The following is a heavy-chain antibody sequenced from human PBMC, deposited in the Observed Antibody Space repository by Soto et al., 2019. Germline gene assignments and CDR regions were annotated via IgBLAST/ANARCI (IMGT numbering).Heavy chain of an antibody. J-gene: IGHJ6*02. CDR2: IYYSGST. CDR3: ARGGSSTPPGDYVSFYYYYGMDV. D-gene: IGHD4-17*01. Sequence: SETLSFTCTVSGGSISSSSYYWGWIRQPPGKGLEWIGSIYYSGSTYYNPSLKSRVTISVDTSKNQFSLKLSSVTAADTAVYYCARGGSSTPPGDYVSFYYYYGMDVWGQGTTVTVSS. V-gene: IGHV4-39*01. CDR1: GGSISSSSYY.